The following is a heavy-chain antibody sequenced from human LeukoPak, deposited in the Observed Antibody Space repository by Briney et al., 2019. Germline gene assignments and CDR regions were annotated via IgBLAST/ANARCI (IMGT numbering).Heavy chain of an antibody. CDR1: GYSFTTHW. Sequence: GESLKISCKGSGYSFTTHWIGWVRQMPGKGLEWMGIIYPGDSDTRYSPSFQGQVTISADKSISTAYLQWSSLKASDTAMYYCASTMVPEKDAFDIWGQGTMVTVSS. D-gene: IGHD3-10*01. J-gene: IGHJ3*02. V-gene: IGHV5-51*01. CDR2: IYPGDSDT. CDR3: ASTMVPEKDAFDI.